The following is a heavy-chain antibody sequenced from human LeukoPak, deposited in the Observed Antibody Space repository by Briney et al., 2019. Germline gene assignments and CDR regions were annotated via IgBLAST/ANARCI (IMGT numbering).Heavy chain of an antibody. CDR2: IIPIFGTA. CDR3: ARGPVPPLHQLLFVNWCDP. Sequence: ASVKVSCKASGGTFSSYAISWVRQAPGQGLEWMGGIIPIFGTANYAQEFQGSVTITADESTSTAYMDLSSRRSEDTAVYYWARGPVPPLHQLLFVNWCDPWGQGTLVTVSS. J-gene: IGHJ5*02. D-gene: IGHD2-2*01. V-gene: IGHV1-69*13. CDR1: GGTFSSYA.